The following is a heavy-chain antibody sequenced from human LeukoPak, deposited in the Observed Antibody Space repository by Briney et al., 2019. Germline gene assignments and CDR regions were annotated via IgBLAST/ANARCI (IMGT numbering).Heavy chain of an antibody. D-gene: IGHD2-21*01. CDR3: ARAPTAYRQNNWFDP. Sequence: PSETLSLTCTVSGGSISSGGYYWSWIRQHPGKGLEWIGYIYYSGSTYYNSSLKSRVTISVDTSKNQFSLKLSSVTAADTAVYYCARAPTAYRQNNWFDPWGQGTLVTVSS. J-gene: IGHJ5*02. CDR1: GGSISSGGYY. V-gene: IGHV4-31*03. CDR2: IYYSGST.